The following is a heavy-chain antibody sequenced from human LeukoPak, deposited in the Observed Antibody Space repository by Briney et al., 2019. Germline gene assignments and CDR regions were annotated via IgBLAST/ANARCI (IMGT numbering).Heavy chain of an antibody. V-gene: IGHV3-30*18. CDR2: ISYDGSNK. J-gene: IGHJ4*02. CDR3: AKEGGSGSYYNEFEVDY. CDR1: GFTFSSYG. Sequence: GGSLRLSCAASGFTFSSYGIHWVRQAPGKWLEWVAVISYDGSNKCYADSVKGRFTISRDNSKNTLYLQTNSLRAEDTAVYYCAKEGGSGSYYNEFEVDYWGQGTLVTVSS. D-gene: IGHD3-10*01.